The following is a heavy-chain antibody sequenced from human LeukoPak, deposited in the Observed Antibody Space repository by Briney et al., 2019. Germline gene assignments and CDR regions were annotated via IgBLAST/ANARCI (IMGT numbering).Heavy chain of an antibody. D-gene: IGHD3-9*01. Sequence: SVKVSCKASAGTFSTYAISWVRQAPGQGLEWMGRIIPIFGIANYAQKFQGRVTITADKSTSTAYMKLSSLRSEDTAVYYCARVGGNYDILTGGWGQGTLVTVSS. CDR3: ARVGGNYDILTGG. CDR1: AGTFSTYA. V-gene: IGHV1-69*04. CDR2: IIPIFGIA. J-gene: IGHJ4*02.